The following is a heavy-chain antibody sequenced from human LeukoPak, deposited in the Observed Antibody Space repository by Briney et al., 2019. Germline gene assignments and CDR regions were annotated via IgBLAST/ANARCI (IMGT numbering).Heavy chain of an antibody. CDR3: ARQAGYSTGWYGGYYFDH. J-gene: IGHJ4*02. Sequence: ASVKVSCKASVYTFTSYGISWVRQAPGQGPEWMGWIAVYNGDTKFLQKFQGRVTLTTDASTNTAYMELRSLTSDDTAVYYCARQAGYSTGWYGGYYFDHWGQGTPVTVSA. CDR1: VYTFTSYG. CDR2: IAVYNGDT. D-gene: IGHD6-19*01. V-gene: IGHV1-18*04.